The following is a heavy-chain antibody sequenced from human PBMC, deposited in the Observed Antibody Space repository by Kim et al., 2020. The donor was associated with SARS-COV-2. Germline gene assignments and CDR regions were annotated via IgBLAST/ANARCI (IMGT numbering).Heavy chain of an antibody. CDR3: ARGPSYGSGSYYDY. D-gene: IGHD3-10*01. CDR1: GGSISSGGYY. CDR2: IYYSGST. V-gene: IGHV4-31*03. J-gene: IGHJ4*02. Sequence: SETLSLTCTVSGGSISSGGYYWSWIRQHPGKGLEWIGYIYYSGSTYYNPSLKSRVTISVDTSKNQFSLKLSSVTAADTAVYYCARGPSYGSGSYYDYWGQGTLVTVSS.